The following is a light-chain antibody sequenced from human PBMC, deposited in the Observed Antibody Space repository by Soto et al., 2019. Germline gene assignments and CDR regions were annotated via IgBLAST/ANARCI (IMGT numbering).Light chain of an antibody. Sequence: DIQMTQSPSSLAASVGDRATITCRASQDIKNYLNWYQQKPGKAPKLLIYDASNLEIGVPSRFSGSGSGTHFIFTIDSLQPEDIATYYCQQYDHFVTFGGGTKVEF. CDR2: DAS. CDR3: QQYDHFVT. V-gene: IGKV1-33*01. J-gene: IGKJ4*01. CDR1: QDIKNY.